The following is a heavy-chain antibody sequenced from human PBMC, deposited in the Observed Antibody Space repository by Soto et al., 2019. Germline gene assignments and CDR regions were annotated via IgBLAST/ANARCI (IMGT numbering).Heavy chain of an antibody. CDR1: GFTFGSYG. CDR3: AREYSSSGHYYYYGMDV. J-gene: IGHJ6*02. CDR2: IWYDGSNK. Sequence: GGSLRLSCAASGFTFGSYGMHWVHQAPGKGLEWVAVIWYDGSNKYYADSVKGRFTISRDNSKNTLYLQMNSLRAEDTAVYYCAREYSSSGHYYYYGMDVWGQGTTVTVSS. D-gene: IGHD6-6*01. V-gene: IGHV3-33*01.